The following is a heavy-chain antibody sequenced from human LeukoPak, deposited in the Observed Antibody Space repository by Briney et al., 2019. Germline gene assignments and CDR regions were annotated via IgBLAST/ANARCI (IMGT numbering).Heavy chain of an antibody. CDR2: IIPIFGTA. CDR3: ARERGYYGSGSSQTPDFDY. J-gene: IGHJ4*02. D-gene: IGHD3-10*01. CDR1: GYTFTSYA. Sequence: ASVKVSCKASGYTFTSYAISWVRQAPGQGLEWMGGIIPIFGTANYAQKFQGRVTITADESTSTAYMELSSLRSEDTAVYYCARERGYYGSGSSQTPDFDYWGQGTLVTVSS. V-gene: IGHV1-69*13.